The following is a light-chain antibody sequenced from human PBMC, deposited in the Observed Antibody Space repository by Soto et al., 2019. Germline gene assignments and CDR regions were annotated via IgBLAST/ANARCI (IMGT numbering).Light chain of an antibody. CDR3: QQYYRSPLS. Sequence: DIVMTQSPDSLAVSLGERATHNCKSSQSVLYSLNNRNHLAWYQKKPGQPPRLLVYWASTRESGVPDRFSGSGSGTDFSLTISSLQAEDVAVYYCQQYYRSPLSFGGGTRVEIK. CDR1: QSVLYSLNNRNH. J-gene: IGKJ4*01. CDR2: WAS. V-gene: IGKV4-1*01.